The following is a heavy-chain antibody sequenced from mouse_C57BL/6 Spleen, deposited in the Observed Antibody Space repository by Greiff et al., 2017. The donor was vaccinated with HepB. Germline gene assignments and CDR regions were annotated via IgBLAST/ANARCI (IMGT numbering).Heavy chain of an antibody. D-gene: IGHD2-1*01. Sequence: VQLQQSGPGMVKPSQSLSLTCTVTGYSITSGYDWHWIRHFPGNKLEWMGYISYSGSTNYNPSLKSRISITHDTSKNHFFLKLNSVTTEDTATYYCARWGNYPHWYFDVWGTGTTVTVSS. CDR1: GYSITSGYD. J-gene: IGHJ1*03. V-gene: IGHV3-1*01. CDR2: ISYSGST. CDR3: ARWGNYPHWYFDV.